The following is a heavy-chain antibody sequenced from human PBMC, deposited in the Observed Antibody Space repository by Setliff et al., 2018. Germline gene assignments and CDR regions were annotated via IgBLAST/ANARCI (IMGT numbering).Heavy chain of an antibody. CDR1: GYTLSSYY. J-gene: IGHJ6*03. CDR3: ARGLIAYASWYPNKHTYYYYMDV. V-gene: IGHV1-46*01. Sequence: GASVKVSCKASGYTLSSYYMHWVRRAPGQGLEWMGLINPSGENTNYAQKFQGRVNMTRDTSTSTVYMELRSLKSEDTAMYYCARGLIAYASWYPNKHTYYYYMDVWGEGTTVTVSS. CDR2: INPSGENT. D-gene: IGHD6-13*01.